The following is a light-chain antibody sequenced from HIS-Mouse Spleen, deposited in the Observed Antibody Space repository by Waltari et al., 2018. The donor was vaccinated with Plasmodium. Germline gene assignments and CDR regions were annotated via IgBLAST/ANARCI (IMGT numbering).Light chain of an antibody. V-gene: IGLV2-23*03. CDR1: SSDVGSYNL. Sequence: QSALTQPASVSGSPGPSITISCTGTSSDVGSYNLFSWYQQHPGKAPKLMLYEGSKRPSGVSNRFSGSKSGNTASLTISGLQAEDEADYYCCSYAGSSTFVFGGGTKLTVL. CDR2: EGS. CDR3: CSYAGSSTFV. J-gene: IGLJ3*02.